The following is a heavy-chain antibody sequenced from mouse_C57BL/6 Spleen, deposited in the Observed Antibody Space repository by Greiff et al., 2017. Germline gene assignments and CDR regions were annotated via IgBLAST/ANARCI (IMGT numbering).Heavy chain of an antibody. CDR1: GYTFTDYE. CDR2: IDPETGGT. CDR3: TRWGTTVVAKLYFDY. J-gene: IGHJ2*01. D-gene: IGHD1-1*01. V-gene: IGHV1-15*01. Sequence: QVQLQQSGAELVRPGASVTLSCKASGYTFTDYEMHWVKQTPVHGLEWIGAIDPETGGTAYNQKFKGKAILTADKSSSTAYMELRSLTSEDSAVYYCTRWGTTVVAKLYFDYWGQGTTLTVSS.